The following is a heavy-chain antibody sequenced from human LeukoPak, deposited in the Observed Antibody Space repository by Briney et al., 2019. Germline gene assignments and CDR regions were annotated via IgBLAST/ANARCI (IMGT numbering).Heavy chain of an antibody. Sequence: SVKVSCKASGGTFSSYAISWVRQAPGQGLEWMGRIIPILGIANYAQKFQGRVTITADKSTSTAYMELGSLRSEDTAVYYCARFMYCSSTSCSTAFDYWGQGTLVTVSS. CDR2: IIPILGIA. D-gene: IGHD2-2*01. CDR1: GGTFSSYA. CDR3: ARFMYCSSTSCSTAFDY. J-gene: IGHJ4*02. V-gene: IGHV1-69*04.